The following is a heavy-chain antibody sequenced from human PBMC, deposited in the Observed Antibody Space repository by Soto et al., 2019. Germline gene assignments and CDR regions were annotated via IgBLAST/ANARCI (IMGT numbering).Heavy chain of an antibody. CDR3: ARGNTHGYYYMDV. V-gene: IGHV4-59*08. D-gene: IGHD3-22*01. CDR1: GGSISSYY. J-gene: IGHJ6*03. CDR2: FYYSGLT. Sequence: QVQLQESGPGLVKPSETLSLTCAVSGGSISSYYWTWIRQPPGKGLEWIGYFYYSGLTNYNPSLKSRVTISLNTSKNQFSLRLSSVTAADTAVYFCARGNTHGYYYMDVWGRGTTVPVSS.